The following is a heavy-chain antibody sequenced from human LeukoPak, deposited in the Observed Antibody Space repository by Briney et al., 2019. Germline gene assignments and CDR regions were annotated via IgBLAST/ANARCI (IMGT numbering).Heavy chain of an antibody. CDR3: ARHRRHRSSGVGDLAYYFDY. D-gene: IGHD1-14*01. CDR1: GGSISSYY. CDR2: VYSSGST. Sequence: SEILSLTCTVSGGSISSYYWSWIRQPAGKGLECIGRVYSSGSTNYNPSLKSRVTMSIDTSKNQFSLKLTSVTAADTAVYYCARHRRHRSSGVGDLAYYFDYWGQGTLVTVSS. J-gene: IGHJ4*02. V-gene: IGHV4-4*07.